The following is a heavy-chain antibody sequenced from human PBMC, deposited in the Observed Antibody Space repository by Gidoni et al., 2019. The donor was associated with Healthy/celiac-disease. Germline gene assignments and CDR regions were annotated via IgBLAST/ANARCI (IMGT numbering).Heavy chain of an antibody. J-gene: IGHJ4*02. V-gene: IGHV3-21*01. CDR3: ARDRGYGSGSFDY. CDR1: GFTLSSYG. D-gene: IGHD3-10*01. Sequence: EVQLVESGGGLVKPGGSLWHSFAASGFTLSSYGMNWVRQGPGKGLEWVSSISSSSSYIYYADSVKGRFTISRDNAKNSLYLQMNSLRAEDTAVYYCARDRGYGSGSFDYWGQGTLVTVSS. CDR2: ISSSSSYI.